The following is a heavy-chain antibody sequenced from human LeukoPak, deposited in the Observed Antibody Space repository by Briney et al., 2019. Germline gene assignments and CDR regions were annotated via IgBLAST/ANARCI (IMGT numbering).Heavy chain of an antibody. CDR1: GFTVSSNY. CDR3: ARVLGGYSYGTSSGIDY. CDR2: IYSGGST. D-gene: IGHD5-18*01. Sequence: GGSLGLSCAASGFTVSSNYMSWVRQAPGKGLEWVSVIYSGGSTYYADSVKGRFTISRHNSKNTLYLQMNSLRAEDTAVYYCARVLGGYSYGTSSGIDYWGQGTLVTVSS. J-gene: IGHJ4*02. V-gene: IGHV3-53*04.